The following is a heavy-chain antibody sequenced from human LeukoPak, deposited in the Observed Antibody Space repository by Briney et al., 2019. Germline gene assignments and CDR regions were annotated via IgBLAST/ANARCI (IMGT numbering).Heavy chain of an antibody. V-gene: IGHV3-15*01. Sequence: GGSLRLSCAASGFTFSSYVMSWVRQAPGKGLEYVGRIKSKTDGGTTDYAAPVKGRFTISRDDLKNTLFLQMNSLKTEDTAMYYCTAGGLTWGQGTLVTVSS. CDR2: IKSKTDGGTT. J-gene: IGHJ5*02. CDR1: GFTFSSYV. CDR3: TAGGLT.